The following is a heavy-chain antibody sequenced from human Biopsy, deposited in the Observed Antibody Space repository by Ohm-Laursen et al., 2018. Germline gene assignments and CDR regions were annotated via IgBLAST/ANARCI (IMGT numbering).Heavy chain of an antibody. J-gene: IGHJ4*02. Sequence: ASVKVSCNASGYSFTSYYMHWVRQVPGQGLEWMGMINPSGSTTSYPQIFQGRVTMTRDTSKSTVYMELSSLRSADTAVYFCARNTGWYGDLYYFDYWGQGTLVTVSS. CDR1: GYSFTSYY. CDR2: INPSGSTT. V-gene: IGHV1-46*01. CDR3: ARNTGWYGDLYYFDY. D-gene: IGHD6-19*01.